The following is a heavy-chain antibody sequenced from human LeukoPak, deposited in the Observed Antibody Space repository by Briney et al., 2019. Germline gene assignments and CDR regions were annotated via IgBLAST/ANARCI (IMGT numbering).Heavy chain of an antibody. V-gene: IGHV3-11*01. CDR2: ISSSGSTI. CDR1: GFTFSDYY. CDR3: AKDVIAVAGPFDY. Sequence: GGSLRLSCAASGFTFSDYYMSWIRQAPGKGLEWVSYISSSGSTIYYADSVKGRFTISRDNSKNTLYLQMNSLRAEDTAVYYCAKDVIAVAGPFDYWGQGTLVTVSS. D-gene: IGHD6-19*01. J-gene: IGHJ4*02.